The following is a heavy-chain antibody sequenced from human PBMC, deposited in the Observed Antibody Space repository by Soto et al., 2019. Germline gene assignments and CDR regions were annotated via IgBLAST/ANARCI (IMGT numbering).Heavy chain of an antibody. CDR3: AIYRCNPRQGLFYY. D-gene: IGHD2-2*02. CDR1: GYTFTSYG. V-gene: IGHV1-18*01. J-gene: IGHJ4*02. Sequence: ASVKVSCKASGYTFTSYGISWVRQAPGQGLEWMGWISAYNGNTNYAQKLQGRVTMTTDTSTSTAYMELRSLRSDDTAVYYCAIYRCNPRQGLFYYWGQGSPVTVSS. CDR2: ISAYNGNT.